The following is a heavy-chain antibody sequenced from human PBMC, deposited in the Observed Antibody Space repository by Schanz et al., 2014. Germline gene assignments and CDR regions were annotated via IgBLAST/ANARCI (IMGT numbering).Heavy chain of an antibody. J-gene: IGHJ4*02. CDR2: ITYNGGTI. V-gene: IGHV3-48*01. CDR1: GFSFGTYA. D-gene: IGHD1-20*01. CDR3: ANNWNLDY. Sequence: EVHLLESGGGLVQPGGSLRLSCAASGFSFGTYAMSWVRQAPGKGLEWISYITYNGGTIYYADSVKGRFTMSRDNAKISVFLQMNSLRAEDTAVYYCANNWNLDYWGQGTLVTVSS.